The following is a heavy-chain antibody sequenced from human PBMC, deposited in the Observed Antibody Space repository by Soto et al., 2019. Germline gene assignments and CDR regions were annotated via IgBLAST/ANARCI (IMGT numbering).Heavy chain of an antibody. J-gene: IGHJ4*02. CDR3: ARQAEYYGGYLYYFDY. V-gene: IGHV4-39*01. CDR1: GGCMISSGYY. CDR2: IFYSGNT. Sequence: ETLSLSCTVSGGCMISSGYYWGWIRQPPGKGLEWIGSIFYSGNTYYNPSLKSRVTLSVDTSKNQFSLKLTSVTAADTAVYYCARQAEYYGGYLYYFDYWGQGTLVTVSS. D-gene: IGHD4-17*01.